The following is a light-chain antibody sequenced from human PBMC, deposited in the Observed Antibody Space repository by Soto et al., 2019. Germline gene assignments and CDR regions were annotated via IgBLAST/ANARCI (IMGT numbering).Light chain of an antibody. CDR2: SAS. J-gene: IGKJ3*01. V-gene: IGKV1-39*01. CDR1: ERVIRF. Sequence: DIQMTQSPSSLSASVGDTVTITCRASERVIRFLNWYQQKPGEAPKVLIYSASSLQGGVPSRFSGSGSGTDFTLTIRSLQTEDFATYYCQQTYSAPFTFGPGTKVDI. CDR3: QQTYSAPFT.